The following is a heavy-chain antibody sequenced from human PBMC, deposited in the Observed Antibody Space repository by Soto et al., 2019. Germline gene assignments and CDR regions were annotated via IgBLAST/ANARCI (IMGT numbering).Heavy chain of an antibody. D-gene: IGHD6-13*01. CDR1: GGSFSGYY. Sequence: SETLSLTCAVYGGSFSGYYWSWIRQPPGKGLERIGEINHSGSTNYNPSLKSRVTISVDTSKNQFSLKLSSVIAADTAVYYCARGQERVEQQLVLRWFDPWGQGTLVTVSS. CDR3: ARGQERVEQQLVLRWFDP. J-gene: IGHJ5*02. CDR2: INHSGST. V-gene: IGHV4-34*01.